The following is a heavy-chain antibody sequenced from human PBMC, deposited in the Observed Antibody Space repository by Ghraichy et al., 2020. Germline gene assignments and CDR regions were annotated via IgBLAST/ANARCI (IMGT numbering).Heavy chain of an antibody. CDR1: GFTFSNYA. V-gene: IGHV3-23*01. CDR2: ITGSGGNT. D-gene: IGHD6-19*01. J-gene: IGHJ6*02. Sequence: GGSLRLSCAASGFTFSNYAMTWVRQAPGKGLEWVSAITGSGGNTYYADSVKGRLTISRDNSKNTLYLQMSSLRADDTAVYYCAKDLSSALRYYGMDVWGQGTTVTVSS. CDR3: AKDLSSALRYYGMDV.